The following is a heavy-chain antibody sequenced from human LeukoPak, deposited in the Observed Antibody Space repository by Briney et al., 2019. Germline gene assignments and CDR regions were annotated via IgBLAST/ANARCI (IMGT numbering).Heavy chain of an antibody. J-gene: IGHJ6*03. CDR1: GGTFSSYA. Sequence: SVKVSCKASGGTFSSYAISWVRQAPGQGLEWMGGIIPIFGTANYAQKFQGRVTITTDESTSTAYMELSSLRSEDTAVYYCASLHSGYDLPGYYYYYMDVWGKGTTVTVSS. CDR2: IIPIFGTA. V-gene: IGHV1-69*05. D-gene: IGHD5-12*01. CDR3: ASLHSGYDLPGYYYYYMDV.